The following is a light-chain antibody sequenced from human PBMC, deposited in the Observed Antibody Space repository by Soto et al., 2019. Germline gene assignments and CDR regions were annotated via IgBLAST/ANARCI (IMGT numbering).Light chain of an antibody. Sequence: EIVLTQSPDTLSLSPGERATLSCRASQSFSSSYLAWYQQKPGQAPRLLMYGASSRDTGIPDRFSGSGSGTDFTLTISRLEPEDFAVYYCQQYGSLAWTFCQGTKVEIK. V-gene: IGKV3-20*01. CDR3: QQYGSLAWT. J-gene: IGKJ1*01. CDR1: QSFSSSY. CDR2: GAS.